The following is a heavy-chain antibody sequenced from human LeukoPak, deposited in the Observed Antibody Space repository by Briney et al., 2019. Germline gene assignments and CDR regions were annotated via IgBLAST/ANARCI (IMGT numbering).Heavy chain of an antibody. Sequence: SVKVSCKASGGTFSSYAISWVRQAPGQGLEWMGGIIPIFGTANYAQKFQGRVTITADESTSTAYMELSSLRSEDTAVYYCARLVYSTPPGDYWGQGTLVTVSS. D-gene: IGHD6-13*01. J-gene: IGHJ4*02. CDR3: ARLVYSTPPGDY. V-gene: IGHV1-69*13. CDR2: IIPIFGTA. CDR1: GGTFSSYA.